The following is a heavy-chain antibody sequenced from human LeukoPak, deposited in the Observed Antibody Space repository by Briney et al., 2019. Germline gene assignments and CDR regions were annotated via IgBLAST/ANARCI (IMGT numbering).Heavy chain of an antibody. Sequence: SETLSLTCTVSGGSISSYYWSWIRQPPGKGLEWIGYIYYSGSSNYNPSLKSRVTISVDTSKNQFSLKLSSVTPTGTAGYYCARLGGYCSSTSCSAPIDYWGQGTLVTVSS. D-gene: IGHD2-2*01. CDR2: IYYSGSS. CDR1: GGSISSYY. CDR3: ARLGGYCSSTSCSAPIDY. V-gene: IGHV4-59*08. J-gene: IGHJ4*02.